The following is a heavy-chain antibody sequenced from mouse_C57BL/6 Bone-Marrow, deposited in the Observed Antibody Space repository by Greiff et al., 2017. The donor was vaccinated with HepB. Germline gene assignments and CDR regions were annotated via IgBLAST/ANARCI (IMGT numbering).Heavy chain of an antibody. Sequence: EVQRVESGGGLVQPGGSLKLTCAASGFTFSDYGMAWVRQAPRKGPEWVAFIRNLAYSIYYADTVTGRFTISRENAKNTLYLEMSSLRSEDTAMYYCAIYYGNYDYAMDYWGQGTSVTVSS. CDR1: GFTFSDYG. J-gene: IGHJ4*01. V-gene: IGHV5-15*01. CDR2: IRNLAYSI. CDR3: AIYYGNYDYAMDY. D-gene: IGHD2-1*01.